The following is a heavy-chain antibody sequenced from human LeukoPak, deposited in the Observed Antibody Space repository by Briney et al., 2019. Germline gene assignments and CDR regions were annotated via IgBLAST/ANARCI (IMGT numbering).Heavy chain of an antibody. V-gene: IGHV1-69*13. Sequence: ASVKVSCKASGGTFSSYAISWVRQAPGQGLEWMGGIIPIFGTANYAQKFQGRVTITADESTSTAYMELSSLRSEDTAVYYCARDQRHYYDSSGYYYYYYMDVWGKGTTVTISS. J-gene: IGHJ6*03. CDR3: ARDQRHYYDSSGYYYYYYMDV. CDR2: IIPIFGTA. D-gene: IGHD3-22*01. CDR1: GGTFSSYA.